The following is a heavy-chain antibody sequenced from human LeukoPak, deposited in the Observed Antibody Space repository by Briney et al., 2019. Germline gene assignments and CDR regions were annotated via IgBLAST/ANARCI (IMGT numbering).Heavy chain of an antibody. CDR1: GYSNSSGYY. J-gene: IGHJ4*02. CDR2: IYHSGST. CDR3: ARLWFGRHYFDY. Sequence: SENLSRTSAVSGYSNSSGYYWGWIRQPPGKGLEWMGSIYHSGSTYYNPSLKSRVTISVDTSKNQFSLKLSSVTAADTAVYYCARLWFGRHYFDYWGQGTLVTVSS. D-gene: IGHD3-10*01. V-gene: IGHV4-38-2*01.